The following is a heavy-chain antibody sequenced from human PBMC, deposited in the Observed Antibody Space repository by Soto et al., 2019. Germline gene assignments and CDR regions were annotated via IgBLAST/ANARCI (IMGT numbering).Heavy chain of an antibody. Sequence: QVQLVQSGAEVKKPGASVKVSCKASGYTFTSYDINWVRQATGQGLEWMGWMNPNSGNTGYAQKFQGRVTMTRNTSISTAYMQLSRLRSEDTAVYYCATEAPSCSGGSCYSYYMDVWGKGTTDTVSS. V-gene: IGHV1-8*01. D-gene: IGHD2-15*01. J-gene: IGHJ6*03. CDR2: MNPNSGNT. CDR1: GYTFTSYD. CDR3: ATEAPSCSGGSCYSYYMDV.